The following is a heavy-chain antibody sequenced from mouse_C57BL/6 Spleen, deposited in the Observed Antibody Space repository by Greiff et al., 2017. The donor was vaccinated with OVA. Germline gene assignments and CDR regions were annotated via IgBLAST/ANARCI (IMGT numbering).Heavy chain of an antibody. CDR3: ASDYGSSSYWYFDV. Sequence: DVKLQESGPGLVKPSQSLSLSCSVTGYSITSGYYWNWIRQFPGNKLEWMGYISYDGSNNYNPSLKNRISITRDTSKNQFFLKLNSVTTEDAATYYCASDYGSSSYWYFDVWGTGTTVTVSS. V-gene: IGHV3-6*01. CDR1: GYSITSGYY. D-gene: IGHD1-1*01. CDR2: ISYDGSN. J-gene: IGHJ1*03.